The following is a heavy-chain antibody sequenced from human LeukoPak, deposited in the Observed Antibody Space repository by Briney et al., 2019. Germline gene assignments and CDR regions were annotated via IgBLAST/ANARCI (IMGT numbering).Heavy chain of an antibody. J-gene: IGHJ4*02. Sequence: GASVKVSCKASGGTFSSYAISWVRQAPGQRLEWMAWINAGDGITKYSQKFQGRVTITRDTSASTAYMELSSLRSEDTAVYYCARPPLAEGRLDYFDYWGQGTLVTVSS. CDR1: GGTFSSYA. V-gene: IGHV1-3*01. CDR2: INAGDGIT. D-gene: IGHD6-19*01. CDR3: ARPPLAEGRLDYFDY.